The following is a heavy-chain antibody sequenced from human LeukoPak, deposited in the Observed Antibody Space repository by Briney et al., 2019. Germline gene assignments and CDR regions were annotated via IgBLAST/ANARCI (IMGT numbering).Heavy chain of an antibody. CDR3: ARGGLFRYGGTSGDY. Sequence: GGSLRLSCEGSGFTFSTYWMTWVRQAPGKGLEWVANINQHGSESYYVDSVEGRFLISRDNAKNTLYLHMGNLRGDDMAVYYCARGGLFRYGGTSGDYWGQGTLVTVSS. CDR1: GFTFSTYW. D-gene: IGHD4/OR15-4a*01. V-gene: IGHV3-7*01. CDR2: INQHGSES. J-gene: IGHJ4*02.